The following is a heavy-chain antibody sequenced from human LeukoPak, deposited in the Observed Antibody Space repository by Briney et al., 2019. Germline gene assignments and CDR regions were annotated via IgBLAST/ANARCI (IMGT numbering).Heavy chain of an antibody. Sequence: SETLSLTCTVSGGSISGGGGYYWSWIRQRPGKGLEWIGYIYYSGNTYYSTSLRSRVTISVDTSKNQFSLKLNSVTAADTAVYYCARRGSGSGYNGVSGFDYWGQGTLVTVSS. D-gene: IGHD3-22*01. CDR2: IYYSGNT. V-gene: IGHV4-31*03. CDR3: ARRGSGSGYNGVSGFDY. J-gene: IGHJ4*02. CDR1: GGSISGGGGYY.